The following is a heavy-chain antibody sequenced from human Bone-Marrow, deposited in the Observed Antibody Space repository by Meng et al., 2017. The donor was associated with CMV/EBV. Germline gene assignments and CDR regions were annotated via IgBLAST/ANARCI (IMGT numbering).Heavy chain of an antibody. D-gene: IGHD1-26*01. V-gene: IGHV3-11*04. CDR3: ARVLQLVGDAFDI. Sequence: GESLKISCAASGFTFSDYYMSWIRQAPGKGLEWVSYISSSGSTKYYADSVKGRFTISRDNAQNSLYLQMNSLRAEDTAVYYCARVLQLVGDAFDIWGQGTMVTVSS. J-gene: IGHJ3*02. CDR2: ISSSGSTK. CDR1: GFTFSDYY.